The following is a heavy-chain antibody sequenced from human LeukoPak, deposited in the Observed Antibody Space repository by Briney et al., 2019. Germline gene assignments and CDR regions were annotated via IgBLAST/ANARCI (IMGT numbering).Heavy chain of an antibody. CDR1: GSIFTSYW. CDR2: IYPGDSDT. J-gene: IGHJ5*02. D-gene: IGHD3-22*01. V-gene: IGHV5-51*01. CDR3: ARPYYDSSGYYSGFDP. Sequence: PGESLQISCQGSGSIFTSYWIGWVRQLPGKGLEWMGIIYPGDSDTRYSPSFQGQVTISADKSISTAYLQWSSLKASDTAMYYCARPYYDSSGYYSGFDPWGQGTLVTVSS.